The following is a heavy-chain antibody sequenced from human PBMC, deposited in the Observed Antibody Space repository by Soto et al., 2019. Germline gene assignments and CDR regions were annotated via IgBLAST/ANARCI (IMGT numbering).Heavy chain of an antibody. CDR3: AREGAVAGHYDY. Sequence: EVQLVESGVGLVKPGGSLRLSCAASGFTFSSYSMNWVRQAPGKGLEWVSSISSSSSYIYYADSVKGRFTISRDNAKNSLYLQMNSLRAEDTAVYYCAREGAVAGHYDYWGQGTLVTVSS. J-gene: IGHJ4*02. D-gene: IGHD6-19*01. CDR1: GFTFSSYS. CDR2: ISSSSSYI. V-gene: IGHV3-21*01.